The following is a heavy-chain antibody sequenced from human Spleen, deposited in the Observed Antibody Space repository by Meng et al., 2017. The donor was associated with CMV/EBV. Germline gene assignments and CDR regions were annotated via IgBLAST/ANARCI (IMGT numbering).Heavy chain of an antibody. D-gene: IGHD3-10*01. Sequence: ESLKISCAASGFPFSTYSMNWVRQAPGKGLEWIGEINHSGSTNYNPSLKSRVTISVDTSKNQFSLKLSSVTAADTAVYYCARDPRVNGMDVWGQGTTVTVSS. CDR1: GFPFSTYS. V-gene: IGHV4-34*01. CDR3: ARDPRVNGMDV. J-gene: IGHJ6*02. CDR2: INHSGST.